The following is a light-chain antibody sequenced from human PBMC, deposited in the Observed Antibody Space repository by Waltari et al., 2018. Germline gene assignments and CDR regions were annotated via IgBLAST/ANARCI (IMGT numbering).Light chain of an antibody. CDR2: WAS. J-gene: IGKJ2*01. CDR3: QQYYSTPYT. Sequence: DFVMTQSPHSLAVSLGERATINCKSSQSILYSSNNQNYLAWYQQKPGQPPKLLIYWASTRESGVPGRFSGSGSGTDFTLTISSLQAEDVAVYYCQQYYSTPYTFGQGTKLEIK. V-gene: IGKV4-1*01. CDR1: QSILYSSNNQNY.